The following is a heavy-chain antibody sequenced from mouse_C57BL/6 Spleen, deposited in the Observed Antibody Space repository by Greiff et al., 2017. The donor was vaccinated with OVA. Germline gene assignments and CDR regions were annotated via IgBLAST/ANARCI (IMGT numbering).Heavy chain of an antibody. CDR3: AGLRNGMDY. CDR2: LYPGDGAT. J-gene: IGHJ4*01. D-gene: IGHD2-12*01. V-gene: IGHV1-82*01. CDR1: GYAFSSSW. Sequence: VQLQQSGPELVKPGASVKISCKASGYAFSSSWLHWVKQRPGKGLEWIGRLYPGDGATNYNGKFPGQATQPADKSSSTAYMQLSSLTSEDSAVYFWAGLRNGMDYWGQGTSVTVSS.